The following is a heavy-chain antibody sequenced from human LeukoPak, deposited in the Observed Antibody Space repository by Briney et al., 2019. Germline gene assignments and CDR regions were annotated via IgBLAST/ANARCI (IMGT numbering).Heavy chain of an antibody. CDR3: ARLYDRSAYGAFDI. D-gene: IGHD3-22*01. CDR1: GLTVSSNY. Sequence: GGSLRLSCAASGLTVSSNYMGWVRQAPGKGLEWVSVLYSGGSTYYPDSVKGRFTISRDNSQNTLDLQTDSLRAEDTAVYYCARLYDRSAYGAFDIWGQGTMVTVSS. J-gene: IGHJ3*02. V-gene: IGHV3-66*02. CDR2: LYSGGST.